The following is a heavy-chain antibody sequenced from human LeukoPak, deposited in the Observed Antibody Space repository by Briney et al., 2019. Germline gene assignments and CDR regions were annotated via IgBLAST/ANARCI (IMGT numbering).Heavy chain of an antibody. CDR2: IYTSGST. V-gene: IGHV4-61*02. Sequence: SETLSLTCTVSGGSISSGSYYWSWIRQPAGKGLEWIGRIYTSGSTNYNPSLKSRVTISVDTSKNQFSLKLSSVTAADTAVYYCARDLGYYYYYYYMDVWGKGTTVTVPS. CDR3: ARDLGYYYYYYYMDV. J-gene: IGHJ6*03. CDR1: GGSISSGSYY.